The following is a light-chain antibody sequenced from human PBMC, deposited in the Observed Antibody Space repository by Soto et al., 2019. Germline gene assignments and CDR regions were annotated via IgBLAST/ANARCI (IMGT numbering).Light chain of an antibody. Sequence: EIVLTQSPATLSLSPGERATLSCRASQSVGSFLAWYQQKSGQAPRLLIYDASNRAPCIPARFSGSGSGTDFTLTISSLEPEDFAVYYCQHRSNWLGTFGPGTKVDIK. V-gene: IGKV3-11*01. CDR1: QSVGSF. CDR2: DAS. CDR3: QHRSNWLGT. J-gene: IGKJ3*01.